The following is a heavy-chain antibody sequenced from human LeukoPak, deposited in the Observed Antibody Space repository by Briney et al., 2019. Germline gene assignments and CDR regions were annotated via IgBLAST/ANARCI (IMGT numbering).Heavy chain of an antibody. D-gene: IGHD2-15*01. CDR1: GFTFSSYG. CDR2: FYSGGST. J-gene: IGHJ4*02. CDR3: ARSSGYCSGGSCYSSYFDY. V-gene: IGHV3-NL1*01. Sequence: GRSLRLSCAASGFTFSSYGMHWVRQAPGKGLEWVSVFYSGGSTYYADSVKGRFTISRDNSKNTLYLQMNSLRAEDTAVYYCARSSGYCSGGSCYSSYFDYWGQGTLVTVSS.